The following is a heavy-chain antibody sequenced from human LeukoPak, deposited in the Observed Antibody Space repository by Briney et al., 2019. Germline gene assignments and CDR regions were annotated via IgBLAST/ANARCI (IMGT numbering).Heavy chain of an antibody. CDR3: ARHRGSSSEFDP. CDR1: GGPISTNNYY. Sequence: PSETLSLTCTVSGGPISTNNYYWGWIRQPPGKGLKWIGHIYYDGRTYYNPSLKSRVTMSVDTSKNQFSLKLSSVTAADTAVYYCARHRGSSSEFDPWGLGTLVTISS. V-gene: IGHV4-39*01. J-gene: IGHJ5*02. D-gene: IGHD6-6*01. CDR2: IYYDGRT.